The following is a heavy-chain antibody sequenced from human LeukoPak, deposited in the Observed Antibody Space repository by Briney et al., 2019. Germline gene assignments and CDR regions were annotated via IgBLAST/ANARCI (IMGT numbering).Heavy chain of an antibody. CDR1: GVSLRSYY. CDR3: ARAAGVPVAFDI. J-gene: IGHJ3*02. Sequence: KASGNLSLTCAVSGVSLRSYYLGWVRQPPGKGLVWIGYIYYSGSTNYNPSLKSRVTISVDTSKNQFSLKLSSVTAADTAVYYCARAAGVPVAFDIWGQGTMVTVSS. CDR2: IYYSGST. V-gene: IGHV4-59*01. D-gene: IGHD2-8*01.